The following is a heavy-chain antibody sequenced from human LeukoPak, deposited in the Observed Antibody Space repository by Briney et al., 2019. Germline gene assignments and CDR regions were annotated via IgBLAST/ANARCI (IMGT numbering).Heavy chain of an antibody. D-gene: IGHD5-12*01. CDR1: GFTFSSYA. CDR2: ISGSGGST. Sequence: GGSLRLSCAASGFTFSSYAMSWVRQAPGKGLEWVSAISGSGGSTYYADSAKGRFTISRDNSKNTLYLQMNSLRAEDTAVYYCAHSGYDRPYYFDYWGQGTLVTVSS. J-gene: IGHJ4*02. CDR3: AHSGYDRPYYFDY. V-gene: IGHV3-23*01.